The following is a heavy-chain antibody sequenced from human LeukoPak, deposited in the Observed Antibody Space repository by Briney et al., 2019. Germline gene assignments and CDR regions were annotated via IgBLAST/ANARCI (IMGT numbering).Heavy chain of an antibody. CDR2: ISGSSNYI. CDR3: ATSRGGYNLN. Sequence: GGSLRLSCAASGFTFSSSNMNWVRQAPGKGLEWVSFISGSSNYIYYRDSLKGRFTISRDNAKNSLFLQMNSLRTDDTAVYYCATSRGGYNLNWGQGTLVTVSS. J-gene: IGHJ4*02. V-gene: IGHV3-21*06. D-gene: IGHD5-24*01. CDR1: GFTFSSSN.